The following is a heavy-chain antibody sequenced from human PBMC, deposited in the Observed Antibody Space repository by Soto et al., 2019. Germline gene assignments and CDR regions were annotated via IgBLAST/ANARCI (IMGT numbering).Heavy chain of an antibody. D-gene: IGHD6-13*01. CDR2: IIPIFGTA. CDR3: ARSSPAIAAAGSYLYGMDV. J-gene: IGHJ6*01. Sequence: QVQLVQSGAEVKKPGSSVKVSCKASGGTFSSYAISWVRQAPGQGVDWMGGIIPIFGTANYAQKFQGRVTNTAAKTTSTAYKELSSLRSEDTVVYYCARSSPAIAAAGSYLYGMDVWGQWSTVPVS. CDR1: GGTFSSYA. V-gene: IGHV1-69*06.